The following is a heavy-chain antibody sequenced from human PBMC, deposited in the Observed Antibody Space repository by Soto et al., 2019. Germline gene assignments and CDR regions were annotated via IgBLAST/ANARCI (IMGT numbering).Heavy chain of an antibody. Sequence: QVQLQESGPGLVQPSETLSLTCTVSGGSISGYYWTWIRQPAGKGLEWIGRIYSSGITNYNPSLRSRVTMSVDTSRNQLSLRLTSVTAADTAVYLCARLYDSSGYYELEYWGQGALVTVSS. V-gene: IGHV4-4*07. J-gene: IGHJ4*02. CDR2: IYSSGIT. CDR1: GGSISGYY. D-gene: IGHD3-22*01. CDR3: ARLYDSSGYYELEY.